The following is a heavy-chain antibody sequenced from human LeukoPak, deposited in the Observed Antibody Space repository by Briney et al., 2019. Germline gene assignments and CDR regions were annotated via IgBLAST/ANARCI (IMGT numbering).Heavy chain of an antibody. Sequence: ASVKVSCKASGYTFTSYGISWVRQAPGQGLEWMGWISAYNGNTNYAQKLQGRVTMTTDTSTSTAYMELRSLRSDNTAVYYCARDKIAAAGDPFDYWGQGTLVTVSS. V-gene: IGHV1-18*01. CDR1: GYTFTSYG. D-gene: IGHD6-13*01. J-gene: IGHJ4*02. CDR3: ARDKIAAAGDPFDY. CDR2: ISAYNGNT.